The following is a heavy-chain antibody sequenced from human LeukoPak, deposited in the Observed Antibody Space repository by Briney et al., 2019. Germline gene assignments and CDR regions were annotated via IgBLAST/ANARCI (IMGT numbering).Heavy chain of an antibody. CDR1: GGSISSYY. CDR3: ASSSGWHFDH. D-gene: IGHD6-19*01. V-gene: IGHV4-59*01. J-gene: IGHJ4*02. Sequence: SETLSLTCTVSGGSISSYYWSWIRQPPGKGLEWIGYIYYSGSTNYNPSLKCRVTISVDTSKNQFSLKLSSVTAADTAAYYCASSSGWHFDHWGQGTLVTVSS. CDR2: IYYSGST.